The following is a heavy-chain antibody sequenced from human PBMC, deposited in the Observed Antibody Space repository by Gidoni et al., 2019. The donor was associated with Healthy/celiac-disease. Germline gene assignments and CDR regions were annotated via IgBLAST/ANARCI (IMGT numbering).Heavy chain of an antibody. Sequence: CAASGFTFSSYSMNWVRQAPGKGLEWVSSISSSSSYIYYADSVKGRFTISRDNAKNSLYLQMNSLRAEDTAVYYCARESITMIVVVPYYYYGMDVWGQGTTVTVSS. J-gene: IGHJ6*02. V-gene: IGHV3-21*01. CDR2: ISSSSSYI. CDR3: ARESITMIVVVPYYYYGMDV. CDR1: GFTFSSYS. D-gene: IGHD3-22*01.